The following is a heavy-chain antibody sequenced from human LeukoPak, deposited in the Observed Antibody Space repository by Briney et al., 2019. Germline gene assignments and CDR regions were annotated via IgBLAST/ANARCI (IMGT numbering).Heavy chain of an antibody. D-gene: IGHD1-14*01. J-gene: IGHJ4*02. CDR3: TRYNNDHFDY. V-gene: IGHV3-33*01. Sequence: GGSLRLSCAGSGITFGGYGMHWFRQTPGKGLEWVAVIAYDGSRAFYADSVKGRFTISRDDSKNTMSEQMDDLRAEDTAVYYCTRYNNDHFDYWGQGTLVTVSS. CDR2: IAYDGSRA. CDR1: GITFGGYG.